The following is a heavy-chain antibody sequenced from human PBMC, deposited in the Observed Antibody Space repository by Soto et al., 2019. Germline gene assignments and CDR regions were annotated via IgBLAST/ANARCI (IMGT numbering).Heavy chain of an antibody. V-gene: IGHV3-48*03. Sequence: PGGSLRLSCAASGFTFSSYEMNWVRQAPGKGLEWVSYISSSGSTIYYADSVKGRFTISRDNAKNSLYLQMNSLRAEDTAVYYSARDGEWKLLTAFDYWGQGTLVTAAS. J-gene: IGHJ4*02. CDR1: GFTFSSYE. CDR3: ARDGEWKLLTAFDY. CDR2: ISSSGSTI. D-gene: IGHD1-26*01.